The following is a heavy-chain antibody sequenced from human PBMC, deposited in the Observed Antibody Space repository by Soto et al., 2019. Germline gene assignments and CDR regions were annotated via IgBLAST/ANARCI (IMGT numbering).Heavy chain of an antibody. CDR1: AFTFSSYW. J-gene: IGHJ5*02. V-gene: IGHV3-7*01. CDR3: ARDRQPELLWFGEFDWFDP. D-gene: IGHD3-10*01. CDR2: IKQDGSEK. Sequence: PGGSLRLSCGASAFTFSSYWMRWVRQAPGQGLEWVANIKQDGSEKYYVDSVKGRFTISRDNAKNSLYLQMNSLRAEDTAVYYCARDRQPELLWFGEFDWFDPWGQGTLVTVSS.